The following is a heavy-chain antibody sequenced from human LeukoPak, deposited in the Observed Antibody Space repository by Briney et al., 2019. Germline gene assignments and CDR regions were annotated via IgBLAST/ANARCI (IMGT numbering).Heavy chain of an antibody. D-gene: IGHD4-11*01. CDR3: AKDPRDYSNYNNWFDS. V-gene: IGHV3-30*18. CDR2: ISYDGSNK. J-gene: IGHJ5*01. Sequence: GRSLRLSCAASGFTFSSYGMHWVRQAPGKGLEWVAVISYDGSNKYYADSVKGRFTISRDNSKNTLYLQMNSLRAEDTAVYYCAKDPRDYSNYNNWFDSWGQGTLVTVSS. CDR1: GFTFSSYG.